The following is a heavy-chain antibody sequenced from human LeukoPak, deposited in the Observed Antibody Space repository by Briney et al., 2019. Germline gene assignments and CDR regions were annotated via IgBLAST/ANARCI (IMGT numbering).Heavy chain of an antibody. V-gene: IGHV4-39*01. CDR2: IYYSGST. J-gene: IGHJ4*02. CDR1: GGSISSTNYY. Sequence: PSETLSLTCTVSGGSISSTNYYWGWIRQPPGKGLEWIGSIYYSGSTYYNPSLKSRVTISVDTSKNQFSLKLSSVTAADTAVYYCAYTLAAAGNSHFAYWGRGSLVTVSS. CDR3: AYTLAAAGNSHFAY. D-gene: IGHD6-13*01.